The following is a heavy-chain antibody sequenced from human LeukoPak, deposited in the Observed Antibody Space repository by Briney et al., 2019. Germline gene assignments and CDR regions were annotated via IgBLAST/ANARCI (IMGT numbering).Heavy chain of an antibody. CDR2: IWYDGSNK. J-gene: IGHJ4*02. CDR3: ARGRGSSGPYYFDY. D-gene: IGHD6-19*01. CDR1: GFTFSSYG. V-gene: IGHV3-33*01. Sequence: GGSLRLSCAASGFTFSSYGMHWVRQAPGKGLEWVAVIWYDGSNKYYADSVKGRFTISRDNSKNTLYLQMNSLRAEDTAVYYCARGRGSSGPYYFDYWGQGTLVTSPQ.